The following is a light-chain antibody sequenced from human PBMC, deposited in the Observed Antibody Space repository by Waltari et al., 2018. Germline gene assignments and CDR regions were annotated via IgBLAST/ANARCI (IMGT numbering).Light chain of an antibody. V-gene: IGLV3-1*01. CDR3: QTWDSGSTVV. Sequence: TPTPSVTVLPGQTASITCSGNKLGNKYVCWYQQKPGQSPLLVIYQDSKRPSEIPERFSGSNSGNTATLTISGTQAMDEADYYCQTWDSGSTVVFGGGTKLTVL. CDR1: KLGNKY. J-gene: IGLJ2*01. CDR2: QDS.